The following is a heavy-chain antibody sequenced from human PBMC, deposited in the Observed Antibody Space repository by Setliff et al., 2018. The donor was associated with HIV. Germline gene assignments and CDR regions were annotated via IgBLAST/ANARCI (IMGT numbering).Heavy chain of an antibody. D-gene: IGHD1-1*01. J-gene: IGHJ6*03. V-gene: IGHV4-4*08. Sequence: SETLSLTCTVSGGSMSTYYWSWIWQPPGKGLEWIGYIYTSGSTNYNPSLRSRVTISVDTSKNHFSLRLSSVTAADTAVYYCARLVSWRYYYYYMDVWGKGTTVTVSS. CDR3: ARLVSWRYYYYYMDV. CDR2: IYTSGST. CDR1: GGSMSTYY.